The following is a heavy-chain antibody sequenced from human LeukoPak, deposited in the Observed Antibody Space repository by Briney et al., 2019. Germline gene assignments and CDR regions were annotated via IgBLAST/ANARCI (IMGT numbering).Heavy chain of an antibody. CDR2: IWYDGSNK. CDR3: AREMGLNIVATFGY. J-gene: IGHJ4*02. CDR1: GFTFSSYG. Sequence: GRSLRLSCAASGFTFSSYGMHWVRQAPGKGLEWVAVIWYDGSNKYYADSVEGRFTISRDNSKNTLYLQMNSLRAEDTAVYYCAREMGLNIVATFGYWGQGTLVTVSS. D-gene: IGHD5-12*01. V-gene: IGHV3-33*01.